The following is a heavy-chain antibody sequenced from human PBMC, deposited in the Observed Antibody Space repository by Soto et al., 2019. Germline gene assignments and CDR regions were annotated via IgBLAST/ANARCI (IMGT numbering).Heavy chain of an antibody. CDR2: ISHSGIT. CDR3: ARVLRGWFDP. Sequence: PSETLSLNCAVSVGSITSANWWTWVRQPPGGGLEWIGEISHSGITNYKASLKSRVTMSVDKTKNDVSLKLTSVTAADTAVYYCARVLRGWFDPWGQGTPVTVSS. CDR1: VGSITSANW. V-gene: IGHV4-4*02. J-gene: IGHJ5*02.